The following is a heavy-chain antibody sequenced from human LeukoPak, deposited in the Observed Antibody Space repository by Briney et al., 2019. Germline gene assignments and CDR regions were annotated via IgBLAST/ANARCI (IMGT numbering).Heavy chain of an antibody. CDR1: GFTFSTYS. Sequence: PGGSLRLSCAASGFTFSTYSMNWVRQAPGEGLEWVLSISSSSSYIHYADSVKGRFTISRDNTKNSLHLQMNSLRAEDTAVYYCARDLGDLIVGGEYFQHWGQGTLVTVSS. CDR2: ISSSSSYI. CDR3: ARDLGDLIVGGEYFQH. J-gene: IGHJ1*01. D-gene: IGHD1-26*01. V-gene: IGHV3-21*01.